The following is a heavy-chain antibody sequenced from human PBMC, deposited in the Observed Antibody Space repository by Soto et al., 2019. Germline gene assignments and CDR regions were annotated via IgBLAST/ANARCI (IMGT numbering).Heavy chain of an antibody. CDR3: ARDRGSYDSRIYYYGMDV. CDR1: GFTFSSYG. D-gene: IGHD1-26*01. Sequence: QPGGSLRLSCAASGFTFSSYGMHWVRQAPGKGLEWVAVIWYDGSNKYYADSVKGRFTISRDNSKNTLYLQMNSLRAEDTAVYYCARDRGSYDSRIYYYGMDVWGQGTTVTVSS. J-gene: IGHJ6*02. CDR2: IWYDGSNK. V-gene: IGHV3-33*01.